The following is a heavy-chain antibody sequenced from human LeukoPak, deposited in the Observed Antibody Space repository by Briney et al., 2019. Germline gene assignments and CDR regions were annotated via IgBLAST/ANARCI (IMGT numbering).Heavy chain of an antibody. V-gene: IGHV3-30*02. CDR1: GFTFRSHD. CDR2: VRFDGSDK. Sequence: GGSLRLSCAASGFTFRSHDMHWLRQAPGKGLEWVTFVRFDGSDKNYADSVKGRFTISRDNSKNTLSLQMISLRAEDTAVYYCAKSLYPDAFDVWGQGTMVTVS. CDR3: AKSLYPDAFDV. J-gene: IGHJ3*01. D-gene: IGHD2-8*01.